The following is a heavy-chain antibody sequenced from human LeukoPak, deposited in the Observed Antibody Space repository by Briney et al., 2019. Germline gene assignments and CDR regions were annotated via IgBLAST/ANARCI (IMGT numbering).Heavy chain of an antibody. CDR2: IYYSGST. J-gene: IGHJ6*02. Sequence: SQTLSLTCTVSGGSISSGDYYWSWIRQPPGKGLEWIGSIYYSGSTYYNPSLKSRVTISVDTSKNQFSLKLSSVTAADTAVYYCARQKAYNWNYYYYGMDVWGQGTTVTVSS. CDR3: ARQKAYNWNYYYYGMDV. CDR1: GGSISSGDYY. V-gene: IGHV4-39*01. D-gene: IGHD1-20*01.